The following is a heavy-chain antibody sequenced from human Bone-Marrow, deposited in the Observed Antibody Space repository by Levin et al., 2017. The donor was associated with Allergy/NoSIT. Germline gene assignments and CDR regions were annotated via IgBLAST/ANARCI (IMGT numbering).Heavy chain of an antibody. D-gene: IGHD5-18*01. Sequence: GESLKISCAASGSTFSDYYMTWIRQAPGKGLEWVSYISSSGTFIYYADSVKGRFTISRDNAKNSLYLQMNSLRAEDTAVYYCARVRSAETAMLYFDYWGQGTLVTVSS. J-gene: IGHJ4*02. CDR1: GSTFSDYY. V-gene: IGHV3-11*01. CDR2: ISSSGTFI. CDR3: ARVRSAETAMLYFDY.